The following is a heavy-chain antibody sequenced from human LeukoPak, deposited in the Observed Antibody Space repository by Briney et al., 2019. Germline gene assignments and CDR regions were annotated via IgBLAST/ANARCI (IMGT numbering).Heavy chain of an antibody. D-gene: IGHD4-17*01. V-gene: IGHV3-23*01. J-gene: IGHJ4*02. CDR2: ISGRGGST. CDR3: AKPTGVNTVTAPFEY. Sequence: PGGSLRLSCAASGFTFSSYAMSWVRQAPGKGLEWVSAISGRGGSTYYADSVKGRFTISRDNSKNTLYLQMNSLRAEGTAVYYCAKPTGVNTVTAPFEYWGQGTLGTVSS. CDR1: GFTFSSYA.